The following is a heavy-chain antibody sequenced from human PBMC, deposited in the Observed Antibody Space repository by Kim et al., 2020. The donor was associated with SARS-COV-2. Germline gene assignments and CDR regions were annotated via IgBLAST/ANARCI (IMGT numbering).Heavy chain of an antibody. Sequence: GGSLRLSCAASGFTFSSYGMHWVRQAPGKGLEWVAVIWYDGSNKYYADSVKGRFTISRDNSKNTLYLQMNSLRAEDTAVYYCARDLRYYDFWSLGDKGHFDYWGQGTLVTVSS. CDR2: IWYDGSNK. D-gene: IGHD3-3*01. CDR3: ARDLRYYDFWSLGDKGHFDY. J-gene: IGHJ4*02. CDR1: GFTFSSYG. V-gene: IGHV3-33*01.